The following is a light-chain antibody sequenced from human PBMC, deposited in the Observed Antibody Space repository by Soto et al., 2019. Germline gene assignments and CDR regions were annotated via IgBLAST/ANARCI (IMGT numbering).Light chain of an antibody. Sequence: DIVLTQSPGTLSLSPGESATLSCRASRSLARNYLAWYQQKPGQAPRLLFYGASTRATGVPDRFSGSGSGTDFVLTISRLEPEDFAIYYCQQYGSSIMYTFGQGTELEI. J-gene: IGKJ2*01. CDR3: QQYGSSIMYT. V-gene: IGKV3-20*01. CDR2: GAS. CDR1: RSLARNY.